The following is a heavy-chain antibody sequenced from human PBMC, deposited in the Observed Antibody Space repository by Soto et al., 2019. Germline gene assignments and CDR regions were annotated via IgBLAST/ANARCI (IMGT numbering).Heavy chain of an antibody. Sequence: GGSLRLSCAASGFTFSSYGMHWVRQAPGKGLEWVAVISYDGSNKYYADSVKGRFTISRDNSKNTLYLQMNSLRAEDTAVYYCAKDLFGGVIVTLANWGQGTLVTVSS. V-gene: IGHV3-30*18. D-gene: IGHD3-16*02. CDR2: ISYDGSNK. J-gene: IGHJ4*02. CDR3: AKDLFGGVIVTLAN. CDR1: GFTFSSYG.